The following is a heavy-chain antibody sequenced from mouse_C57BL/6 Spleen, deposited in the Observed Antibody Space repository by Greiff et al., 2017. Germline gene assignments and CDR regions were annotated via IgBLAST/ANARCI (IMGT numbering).Heavy chain of an antibody. J-gene: IGHJ3*01. Sequence: EVKVVESGGGLVKPGGSLKLSCAASGFTFSSYAMSWVRQTPEKRLEWVATISDGGSYTYYPDNVKGRFTISRDNVKNNLYLQMSHLKSEDTAMYYCARDVDWGQGTLVTVSA. V-gene: IGHV5-4*03. CDR2: ISDGGSYT. CDR1: GFTFSSYA. CDR3: ARDVD.